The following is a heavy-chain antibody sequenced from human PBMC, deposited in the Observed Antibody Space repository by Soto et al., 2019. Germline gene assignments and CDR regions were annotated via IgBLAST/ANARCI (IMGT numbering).Heavy chain of an antibody. D-gene: IGHD6-6*01. CDR3: ATRGTYSSSFPNYFDY. Sequence: SETLSLTCAVYGGSFSGYYWSWIRQPPGKGLEWIGEINHSGSTNYNPSLKSRVTISVDTSKNQFSLKLSSVTAADTAVYYCATRGTYSSSFPNYFDYWGQGTLVTVSS. CDR1: GGSFSGYY. CDR2: INHSGST. V-gene: IGHV4-34*01. J-gene: IGHJ4*02.